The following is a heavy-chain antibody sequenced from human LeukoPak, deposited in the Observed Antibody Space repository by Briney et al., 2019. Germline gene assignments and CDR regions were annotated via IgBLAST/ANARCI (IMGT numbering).Heavy chain of an antibody. CDR2: ISGDGTAR. CDR3: VRGRGSYGWFDP. CDR1: GFTSSSYW. V-gene: IGHV3-74*01. J-gene: IGHJ5*02. D-gene: IGHD3-10*01. Sequence: GGSLRLSCAASGFTSSSYWMHWVRQVPGKGLVWVSRISGDGTARNYADSVKGRFTISRDDAKNTVDLQMNSLRGEDTAMYYCVRGRGSYGWFDPWGQGTLVTVSS.